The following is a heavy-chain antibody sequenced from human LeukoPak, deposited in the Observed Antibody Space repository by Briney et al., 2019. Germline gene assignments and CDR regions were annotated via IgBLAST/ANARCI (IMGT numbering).Heavy chain of an antibody. D-gene: IGHD3-3*01. V-gene: IGHV3-7*01. CDR1: GFTFSSYW. CDR3: AKDSVYRVTIFGVVGEWDY. Sequence: GGSLRLSCAASGFTFSSYWMSWVRQAPGKGLEWVANIKQDGSEKYYVDSVKGRFTISRDNSKNTLYLQMNSLRAEDTAVCYCAKDSVYRVTIFGVVGEWDYWGQGTLVTVSS. CDR2: IKQDGSEK. J-gene: IGHJ4*02.